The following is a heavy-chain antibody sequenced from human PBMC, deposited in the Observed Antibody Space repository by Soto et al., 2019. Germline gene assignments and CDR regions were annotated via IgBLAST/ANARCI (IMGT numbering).Heavy chain of an antibody. Sequence: GGSLRLSXVASGLPVAGSYMAWVRQAPGKGLEWASVIYNDGTTYYSQSVEGRFTISRDTSKNTLYLQVDRLRDEDTAVYYCVRPLPSGQTHARDVWGQGTTVTVSS. J-gene: IGHJ6*02. V-gene: IGHV3-53*01. CDR1: GLPVAGSY. CDR2: IYNDGTT. D-gene: IGHD3-10*01. CDR3: VRPLPSGQTHARDV.